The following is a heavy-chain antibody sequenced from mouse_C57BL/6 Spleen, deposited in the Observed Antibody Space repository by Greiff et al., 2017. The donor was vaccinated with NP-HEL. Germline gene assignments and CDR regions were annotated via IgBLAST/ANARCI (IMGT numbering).Heavy chain of an antibody. Sequence: EVQLQESGPGLVKPSQSLSLSCSVTGYSITSGYYWNWIRQFPGNILEWMGYISYDGSNNYNPSLKNRISITRDTSKNQFFLKLNSVTTEDTATYYCASLRRGDYWGQGTTLTVSS. CDR3: ASLRRGDY. CDR1: GYSITSGYY. J-gene: IGHJ2*01. D-gene: IGHD2-12*01. V-gene: IGHV3-6*01. CDR2: ISYDGSN.